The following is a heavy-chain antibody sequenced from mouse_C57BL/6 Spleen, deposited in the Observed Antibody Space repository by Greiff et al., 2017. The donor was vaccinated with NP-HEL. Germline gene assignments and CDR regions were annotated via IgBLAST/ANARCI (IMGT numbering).Heavy chain of an antibody. D-gene: IGHD2-2*01. V-gene: IGHV1-80*01. CDR1: GYAFSSYW. CDR3: ARRGYDVRGHYAMDY. J-gene: IGHJ4*01. Sequence: VQLQQSGAELVKPGASVKISCKASGYAFSSYWMNWVKQRPGKGLEWIGQIYPGDGDTNYNGKFKGKATLTADKSSSTAYMQLSSLTSEDSAVYFCARRGYDVRGHYAMDYWGQGTSVTVSS. CDR2: IYPGDGDT.